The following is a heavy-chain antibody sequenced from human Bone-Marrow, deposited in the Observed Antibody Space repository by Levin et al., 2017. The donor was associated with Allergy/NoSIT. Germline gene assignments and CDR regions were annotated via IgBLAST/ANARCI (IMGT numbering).Heavy chain of an antibody. V-gene: IGHV3-9*01. CDR3: VTNMIQIIDPFVGGAFEI. CDR2: ISWNGASS. CDR1: GFKFDENT. Sequence: SLKISCEASGFKFDENTMHWVRQAPGKGPEWVSGISWNGASSDYAVSVKGRFTISRDNTKNSLHLQMNSLRPEDSALYYCVTNMIQIIDPFVGGAFEIWGQGTMVTVSS. J-gene: IGHJ3*02. D-gene: IGHD1-26*01.